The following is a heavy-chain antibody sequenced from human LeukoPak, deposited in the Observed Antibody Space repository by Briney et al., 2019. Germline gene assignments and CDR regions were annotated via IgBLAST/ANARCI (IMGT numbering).Heavy chain of an antibody. CDR2: TYYRSKWYN. CDR1: GDSVSSNSAA. V-gene: IGHV6-1*01. D-gene: IGHD3-22*01. Sequence: SQTLSLTCAISGDSVSSNSAAWNWIRQSPSRGLEWLGRTYYRSKWYNDYAVSVKSRITINPDTSKNQFSLQLNSVTPEDTAVYYCAREPIRDYYDSSGYYFLFDYWGQGTLVTVSS. CDR3: AREPIRDYYDSSGYYFLFDY. J-gene: IGHJ4*02.